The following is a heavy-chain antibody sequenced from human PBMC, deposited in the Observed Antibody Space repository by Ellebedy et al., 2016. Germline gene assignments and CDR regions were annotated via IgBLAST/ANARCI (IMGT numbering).Heavy chain of an antibody. Sequence: GGSLRLSXTASGFTIADYAMSWFRQAPGKGLEWVGFIRSKAYGGTTEYAASLKTRFTISRDDSKSIVYLQMNSLKTEDTAVYYCNSGNLWYYYMDVWGRGTMVTVSS. V-gene: IGHV3-49*03. CDR3: NSGNLWYYYMDV. CDR1: GFTIADYA. J-gene: IGHJ6*03. D-gene: IGHD1-7*01. CDR2: IRSKAYGGTT.